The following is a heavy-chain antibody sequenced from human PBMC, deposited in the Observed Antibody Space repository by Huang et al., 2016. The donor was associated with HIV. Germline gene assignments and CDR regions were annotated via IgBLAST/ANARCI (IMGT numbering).Heavy chain of an antibody. V-gene: IGHV4-34*01. J-gene: IGHJ5*02. CDR3: AREIMISFGGPFDP. CDR1: GGSFSGYY. D-gene: IGHD3-16*01. Sequence: QVHLQQWGAGLLKPSETLSLTCAVYGGSFSGYYWNWIRQSPGKGLEWIGQIKHGGITNYNPSLESRVTMSVDPSKKQFSLKLSSVSVADSAVYYCAREIMISFGGPFDPWGQGTLVIVSS. CDR2: IKHGGIT.